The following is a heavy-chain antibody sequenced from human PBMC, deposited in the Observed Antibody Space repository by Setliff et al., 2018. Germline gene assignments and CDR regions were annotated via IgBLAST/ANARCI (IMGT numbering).Heavy chain of an antibody. CDR2: IHYSGST. J-gene: IGHJ4*02. CDR1: GGSISSGTYY. Sequence: SETLSLTCTVSGGSISSGTYYWGWIRQPPGKGLEWIGSIHYSGSTYYNPSLKSRVTVSVDTSKNQFTLKVISVTAADTAVYFCARLRCSSNSCPFDYWVQGTLVTVSS. D-gene: IGHD2-2*01. V-gene: IGHV4-39*06. CDR3: ARLRCSSNSCPFDY.